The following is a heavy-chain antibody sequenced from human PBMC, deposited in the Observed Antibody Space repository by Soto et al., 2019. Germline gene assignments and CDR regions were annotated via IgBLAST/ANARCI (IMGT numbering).Heavy chain of an antibody. V-gene: IGHV4-30-2*01. J-gene: IGHJ4*02. CDR2: MYHSGST. D-gene: IGHD3-22*01. CDR3: ARCVSTDDSSGYYSPPYYFDY. CDR1: GGSISSGGYS. Sequence: SETLSLTCAVSGGSISSGGYSWSWIRQPPGKGLEWIGYMYHSGSTYYNPSLKSRVTISIDRSKNQFSLKLSSVTAADTAVYYCARCVSTDDSSGYYSPPYYFDYWGQGTLVTVSS.